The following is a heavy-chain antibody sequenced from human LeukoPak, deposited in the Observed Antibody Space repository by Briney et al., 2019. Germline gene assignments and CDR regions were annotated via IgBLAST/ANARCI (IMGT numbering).Heavy chain of an antibody. CDR3: AGGAGFLIDY. J-gene: IGHJ4*02. Sequence: GGSLRLSCAASGFTFSNYAMHWVRQAPGKGLEWVSLISSGGTYEYYADSVKGRFTISRDNAKNSLYLQMNSLRADDTAVYFCAGGAGFLIDYWGQGALVTVSS. CDR2: ISSGGTYE. CDR1: GFTFSNYA. V-gene: IGHV3-30*07. D-gene: IGHD2/OR15-2a*01.